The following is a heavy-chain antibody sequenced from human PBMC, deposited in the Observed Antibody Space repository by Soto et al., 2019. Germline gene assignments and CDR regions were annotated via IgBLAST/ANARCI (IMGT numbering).Heavy chain of an antibody. CDR3: AKALGELSPESSDY. J-gene: IGHJ4*02. Sequence: QVQLVESGGGVVQPGRSLRLSCAASGFTFSSYAMHWVRQAPGKGLEWVAVISYDGSDKYYADSVKGRFTISRDNSKNTLNLQMNSLRAADTAVYYCAKALGELSPESSDYWGQGTLITVSS. CDR2: ISYDGSDK. CDR1: GFTFSSYA. D-gene: IGHD3-16*02. V-gene: IGHV3-30*18.